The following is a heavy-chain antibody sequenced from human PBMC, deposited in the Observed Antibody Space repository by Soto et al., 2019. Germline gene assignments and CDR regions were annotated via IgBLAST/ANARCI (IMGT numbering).Heavy chain of an antibody. CDR1: GGSISSYY. J-gene: IGHJ6*03. CDR2: IYYSGST. Sequence: PSETLSLTCTVSGGSISSYYWSWIRQPPGKGLEWIGYIYYSGSTNYNPSLKSRVTISVDTSKNQFSLKLSSVTAADTAVYYCARSNYDFWSRNPSYYYMDVWGKGTTVTLPS. CDR3: ARSNYDFWSRNPSYYYMDV. V-gene: IGHV4-59*08. D-gene: IGHD3-3*01.